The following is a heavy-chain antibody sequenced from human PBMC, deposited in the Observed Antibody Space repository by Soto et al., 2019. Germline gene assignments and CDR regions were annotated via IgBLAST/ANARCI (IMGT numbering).Heavy chain of an antibody. D-gene: IGHD4-17*01. J-gene: IGHJ5*02. Sequence: QITLKESGPTLVKPTQTLTLTCTFSGFSLTTSGVGVGWIRQPPGKALEWLGLIYWDDDKRYSPSLQSRLTIPKETSKTQVVPTITNMDPADTATYFCAHRTTTLTWWFDPWGQGTLVTVSS. CDR3: AHRTTTLTWWFDP. CDR1: GFSLTTSGVG. CDR2: IYWDDDK. V-gene: IGHV2-5*02.